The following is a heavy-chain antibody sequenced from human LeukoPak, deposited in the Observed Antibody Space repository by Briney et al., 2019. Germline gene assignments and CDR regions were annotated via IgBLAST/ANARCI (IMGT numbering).Heavy chain of an antibody. J-gene: IGHJ4*02. V-gene: IGHV1-46*01. CDR2: INPSGGST. Sequence: QAPGQGLEWMGIINPSGGSTSYAQKFQGRVTMTRDTSTSTVYMELSSLRSEDTAVYYCASFHSRIWGQGTLVTVSS. D-gene: IGHD2-15*01. CDR3: ASFHSRI.